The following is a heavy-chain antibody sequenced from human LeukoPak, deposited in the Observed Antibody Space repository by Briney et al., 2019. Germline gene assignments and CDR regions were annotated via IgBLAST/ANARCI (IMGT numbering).Heavy chain of an antibody. V-gene: IGHV3-23*01. J-gene: IGHJ3*02. CDR2: ITSGGSNT. D-gene: IGHD1-26*01. CDR1: GFTFSNYA. CDR3: VKPVGYMDAFDI. Sequence: GGSLRLSCAASGFTFSNYAMSWVRQAPGKGLEWVSTITSGGSNTYYADSVKGRFTISRDNSKNTVYLQMNSLRAEDTALFYCVKPVGYMDAFDIWGQGAMVTVSS.